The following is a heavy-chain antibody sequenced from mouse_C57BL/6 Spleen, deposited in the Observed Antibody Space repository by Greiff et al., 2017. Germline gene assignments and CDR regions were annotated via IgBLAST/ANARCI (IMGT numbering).Heavy chain of an antibody. J-gene: IGHJ1*03. V-gene: IGHV5-4*01. Sequence: EVQRVESGGGLVKPGGSLKLSCAASGFTFSSYAMSWVRQTPEKRLEWVATISDGGSYTNYPDNVKGRFTISRDNATNNLYLQMSHLKSEDTAMYYCARDRIRYGSSYVWYFDVWGTGTTVTVSS. CDR2: ISDGGSYT. CDR3: ARDRIRYGSSYVWYFDV. CDR1: GFTFSSYA. D-gene: IGHD1-1*01.